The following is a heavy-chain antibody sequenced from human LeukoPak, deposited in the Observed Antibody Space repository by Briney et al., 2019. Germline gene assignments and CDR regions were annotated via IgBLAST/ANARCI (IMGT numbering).Heavy chain of an antibody. V-gene: IGHV3-30*03. D-gene: IGHD3-10*01. CDR3: ARDLSPVVRASPMGY. J-gene: IGHJ4*02. Sequence: QTGGSLRLSCAASGFTFTNYGMHWVRQAPGKGLEWVALITYDGYYKYYSDSVKGRFTISSDTSKNTLYLQMNSLRAEDRAVYYCARDLSPVVRASPMGYWGQGTPVTVSS. CDR2: ITYDGYYK. CDR1: GFTFTNYG.